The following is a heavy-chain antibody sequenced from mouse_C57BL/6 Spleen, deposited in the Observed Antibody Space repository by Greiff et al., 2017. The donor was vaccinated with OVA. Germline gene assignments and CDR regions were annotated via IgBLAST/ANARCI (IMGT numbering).Heavy chain of an antibody. J-gene: IGHJ3*01. D-gene: IGHD2-5*01. V-gene: IGHV14-2*01. CDR1: GFNIKDYY. CDR3: AHYYSNYEFAY. Sequence: DVKLQESGAELVKPGASVKLSCTASGFNIKDYYMHWVKQRTEQGLEWIGRIDPEDGETKYAPKFQGKATITADTSSNTAYLQLSSLTSEDTAVYYCAHYYSNYEFAYWGQGTLVTVSA. CDR2: IDPEDGET.